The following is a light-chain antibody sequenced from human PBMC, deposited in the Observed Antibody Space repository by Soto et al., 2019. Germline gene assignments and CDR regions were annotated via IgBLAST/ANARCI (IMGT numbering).Light chain of an antibody. V-gene: IGKV1-5*01. CDR3: QHYNSYSWT. Sequence: DIQMTQSPSTLSASVGDRVTSTCRASQSITIWLAWYQQKPGKAPKLLIFDASSLESGVPSRFIGSGSGTEFTLTISSLQPDDFATYYCQHYNSYSWTFGQGTKVEIK. CDR1: QSITIW. CDR2: DAS. J-gene: IGKJ1*01.